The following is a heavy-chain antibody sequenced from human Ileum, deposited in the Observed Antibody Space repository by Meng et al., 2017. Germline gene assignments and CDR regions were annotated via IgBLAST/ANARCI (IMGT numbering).Heavy chain of an antibody. CDR1: GFTLRDHY. CDR2: INSDGGGG. CDR3: VCFGGFSGFDP. J-gene: IGHJ5*02. Sequence: EVRLVESGRGLVPPGGSLRLSCATPGFTLRDHYMHWVSKAPGKGLEWVSRINSDGGGGTYADFVKGRFTISRDNAKNTLYLQMYSLTVDDTAIYYCVCFGGFSGFDPWGQGTLVTVSS. D-gene: IGHD3-10*01. V-gene: IGHV3-74*01.